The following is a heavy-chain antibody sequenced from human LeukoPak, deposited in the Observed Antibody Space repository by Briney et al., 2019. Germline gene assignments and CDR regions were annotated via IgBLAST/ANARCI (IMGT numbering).Heavy chain of an antibody. Sequence: SETLSLTCTVSGGSVSSGSYYWSWIRQPPGKGLEWIGYIYYSGSTNYNPSLKSRVTISVDTSKNQFSLKLSSVTAADTAVYYCARVGGGNSWYYFDYWGQGTLVTVPS. CDR3: ARVGGGNSWYYFDY. CDR2: IYYSGST. CDR1: GGSVSSGSYY. J-gene: IGHJ4*02. V-gene: IGHV4-61*01. D-gene: IGHD4-23*01.